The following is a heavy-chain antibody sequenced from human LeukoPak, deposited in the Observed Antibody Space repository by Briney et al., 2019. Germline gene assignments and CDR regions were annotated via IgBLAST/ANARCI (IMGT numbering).Heavy chain of an antibody. CDR3: ARDVTVVAATLDAFDI. CDR1: GFTFRRYS. Sequence: GGSLRLSCAASGFTFRRYSMNWVRQAPGKGLEWVSSISSSSSYIYYADSVKGRFTISRDNAKNSLYLQMNSLRAEDTAVYYCARDVTVVAATLDAFDIWGQGTMVTVSS. J-gene: IGHJ3*02. V-gene: IGHV3-21*01. D-gene: IGHD2-15*01. CDR2: ISSSSSYI.